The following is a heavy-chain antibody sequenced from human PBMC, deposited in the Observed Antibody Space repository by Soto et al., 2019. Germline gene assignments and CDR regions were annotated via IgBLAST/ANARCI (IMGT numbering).Heavy chain of an antibody. J-gene: IGHJ3*02. Sequence: NLSETLSLTCAVSGYSISSGYYWGWIRQPPGKGLEWIGSIYHSGSTYYNPSLKSRVTISVDTSKKQFSMKLSSVTAADTAVYYCASPGPNFWSGYYDAFDIWRQGKMVT. V-gene: IGHV4-38-2*01. CDR2: IYHSGST. CDR1: GYSISSGYY. D-gene: IGHD3-3*01. CDR3: ASPGPNFWSGYYDAFDI.